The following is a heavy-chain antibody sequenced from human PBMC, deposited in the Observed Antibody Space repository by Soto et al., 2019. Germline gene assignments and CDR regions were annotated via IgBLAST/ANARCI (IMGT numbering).Heavy chain of an antibody. Sequence: GASVKVSCKASGYTFTSYYMDWARQAPGQGLEWMGIINPSGGSTSYAQKFQGRVTMTRDTSTSTVYMELSSLRSEDAAVYYCAIAARPFHWFDPWGQGTQVTVSS. D-gene: IGHD6-6*01. CDR3: AIAARPFHWFDP. J-gene: IGHJ5*02. CDR1: GYTFTSYY. CDR2: INPSGGST. V-gene: IGHV1-46*01.